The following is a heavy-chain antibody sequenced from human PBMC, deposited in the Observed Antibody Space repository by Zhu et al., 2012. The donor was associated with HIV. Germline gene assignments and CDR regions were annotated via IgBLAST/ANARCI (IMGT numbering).Heavy chain of an antibody. CDR1: GYSISSGYY. Sequence: QVQLQESGPGLVKPSETLSLTCAVSGYSISSGYYWGWIRQPPGKGLGWIGSIYHSGSTYYNPSLKSRVTISVDTSKNQFSLKLSSVTAADTAVYYCARLYSSSWSQYFQHWGQGTLVTVSS. D-gene: IGHD6-13*01. J-gene: IGHJ1*01. V-gene: IGHV4-38-2*01. CDR2: IYHSGST. CDR3: ARLYSSSWSQYFQH.